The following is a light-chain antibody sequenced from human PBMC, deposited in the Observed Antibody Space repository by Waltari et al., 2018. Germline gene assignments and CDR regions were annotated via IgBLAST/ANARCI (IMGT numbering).Light chain of an antibody. CDR2: DAS. Sequence: EIVLTQSPATLSLSPGERATLSCRASQSVSSYLAWYQQKPGQAPRLLIYDASTRATGIPARFSGSGSGTDFTLTISSLGPEDFAVYYCQQRSNWPATFGGGTKVEIK. V-gene: IGKV3-11*01. J-gene: IGKJ4*01. CDR1: QSVSSY. CDR3: QQRSNWPAT.